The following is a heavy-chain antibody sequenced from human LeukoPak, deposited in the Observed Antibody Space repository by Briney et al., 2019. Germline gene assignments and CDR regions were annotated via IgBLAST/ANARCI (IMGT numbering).Heavy chain of an antibody. CDR2: IIPIIGTA. D-gene: IGHD6-25*01. V-gene: IGHV1-69*05. CDR3: ARGVDGLSKRFDP. Sequence: SVKVSCKASGGIFSSFAMNWVRQAPGQGLEWMGGIIPIIGTANYAQKFHGRVTINTDESTGTAYMELSSLRSDDTAVYYCARGVDGLSKRFDPWGQGTLVTVSS. CDR1: GGIFSSFA. J-gene: IGHJ5*02.